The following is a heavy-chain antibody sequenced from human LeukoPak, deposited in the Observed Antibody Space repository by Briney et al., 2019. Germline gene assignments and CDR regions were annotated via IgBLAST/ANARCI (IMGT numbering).Heavy chain of an antibody. J-gene: IGHJ4*02. V-gene: IGHV4-34*01. CDR1: GGSFSGYY. CDR3: ARDNPKGCFDY. CDR2: INHSGST. Sequence: PSETLSLTCAVYGGSFSGYYWSWIRQPPGKGLEWIGEINHSGSTNYNPSLRSRVTISVDTSKNQFSLKLSSVTAADTAVYYCARDNPKGCFDYWSQGTLVTVSS. D-gene: IGHD1-1*01.